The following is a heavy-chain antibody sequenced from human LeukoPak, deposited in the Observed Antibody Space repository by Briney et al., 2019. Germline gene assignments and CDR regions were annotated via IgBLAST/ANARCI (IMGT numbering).Heavy chain of an antibody. V-gene: IGHV1-69*05. J-gene: IGHJ5*02. CDR2: IIPIFGTA. CDR1: GGTFSSYA. Sequence: SVKVSCKASGGTFSSYAISWVRQAPGQGLECMGGIIPIFGTANYAQKFQGRVTITTDESTSTAYMELSSLRSEDTAVYYCARDCPDILTGYATYTWFDPWGQGTLVTVSS. D-gene: IGHD3-9*01. CDR3: ARDCPDILTGYATYTWFDP.